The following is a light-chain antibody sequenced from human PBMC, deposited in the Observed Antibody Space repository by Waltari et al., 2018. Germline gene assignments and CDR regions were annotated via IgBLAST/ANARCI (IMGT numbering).Light chain of an antibody. CDR3: AAWDDSLNGYV. V-gene: IGLV1-44*01. Sequence: QSVLTQPPPASATPGQRATISCSGSSSTLGSNTVTWYQQLPGPAPKLLIYSNNQRPSGVPDRFSGSKSGTSASLAISGLQSEDEADYYCAAWDDSLNGYVFGTGTKVTVL. CDR2: SNN. J-gene: IGLJ1*01. CDR1: SSTLGSNT.